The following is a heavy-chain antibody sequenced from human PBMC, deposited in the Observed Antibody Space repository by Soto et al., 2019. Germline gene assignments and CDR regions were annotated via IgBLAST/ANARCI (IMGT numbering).Heavy chain of an antibody. Sequence: QVQMVESGGGVVQPGRSLRLSCAASGFTFTTYAMHWVRQAPGKGLEWVAAISYDRNSKYSADSVKGRFTISRENSKNTLYLQMISLRPEDTAVDYCAKATVETDMVHDAGYYFYYGMAVWGQGNTVTVSS. V-gene: IGHV3-30*18. CDR1: GFTFTTYA. CDR2: ISYDRNSK. J-gene: IGHJ6*02. CDR3: AKATVETDMVHDAGYYFYYGMAV. D-gene: IGHD5-18*01.